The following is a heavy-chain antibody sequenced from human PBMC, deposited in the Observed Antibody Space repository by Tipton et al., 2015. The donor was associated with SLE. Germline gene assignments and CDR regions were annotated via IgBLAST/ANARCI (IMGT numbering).Heavy chain of an antibody. Sequence: TLSLTCIVSGDSISSSSYYRGWIRQPPGKGLEWVGTVYYTGNTFYNPSLKSRVTISVDTSKNQFSLKLSSVTAADTAVYYCTRVPRYNWNYIADWGQGTLVSVSS. CDR2: VYYTGNT. V-gene: IGHV4-39*07. J-gene: IGHJ4*02. CDR1: GDSISSSSYY. CDR3: TRVPRYNWNYIAD. D-gene: IGHD1-7*01.